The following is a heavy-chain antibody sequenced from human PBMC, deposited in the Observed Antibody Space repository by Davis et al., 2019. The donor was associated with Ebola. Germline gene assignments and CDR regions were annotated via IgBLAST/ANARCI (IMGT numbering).Heavy chain of an antibody. CDR1: GFTFSDYY. CDR3: ARDCTNGVCYSGV. D-gene: IGHD2-8*01. CDR2: IYSGGST. J-gene: IGHJ4*02. Sequence: GESLKISCAASGFTFSDYYMSWVRQAPGKGLEWVSVIYSGGSTYYADSVKGRFTISRDNSKNTLYLQMNSLRAEDTAVYYCARDCTNGVCYSGVWGQGTLVTVSS. V-gene: IGHV3-66*01.